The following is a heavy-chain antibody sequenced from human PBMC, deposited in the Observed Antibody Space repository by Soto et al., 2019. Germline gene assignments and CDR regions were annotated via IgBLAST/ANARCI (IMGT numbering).Heavy chain of an antibody. V-gene: IGHV5-10-1*01. Sequence: EVQLVQSGAEVKKPGESLRISCKGSGYSFTSYWISWVRQMPGKGLEWMGRIDPSDSYTNYSPSFQGHVTISADKSISTAYLQWSSLKASDTAMYYCARHGEEFVVVVAARYWYFDLWGRGTLVTVSS. D-gene: IGHD2-15*01. CDR2: IDPSDSYT. CDR3: ARHGEEFVVVVAARYWYFDL. CDR1: GYSFTSYW. J-gene: IGHJ2*01.